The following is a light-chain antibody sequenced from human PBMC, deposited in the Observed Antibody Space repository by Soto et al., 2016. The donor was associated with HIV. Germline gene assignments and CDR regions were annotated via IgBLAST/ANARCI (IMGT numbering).Light chain of an antibody. CDR1: NIGTKS. CDR3: QVWDSGSDPVV. V-gene: IGLV3-21*03. Sequence: SYELTQTPSVSVAPGKTATITCGGNNIGTKSVHWYQQKSGQAPVLVVYDDSDRPSGIPERFSGSNSGNTATLTISRVDIGDEADYYCQVWDSGSDPVVFGGGTKLTVL. J-gene: IGLJ2*01. CDR2: DDS.